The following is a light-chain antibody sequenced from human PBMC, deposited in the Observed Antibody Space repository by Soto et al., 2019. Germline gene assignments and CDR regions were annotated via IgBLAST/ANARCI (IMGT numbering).Light chain of an antibody. CDR1: QSVSSSY. CDR2: GAS. Sequence: EIVLTLSPCTLSLSPGERANLSCRASQSVSSSYLAWYQQKPGQAPRLLIYGASSRATGIPDRFSGSGSGTDFTLTISRLEPEDFAVYYCQQYCSPITFCQGTKVDI. J-gene: IGKJ1*01. V-gene: IGKV3-20*01. CDR3: QQYCSPIT.